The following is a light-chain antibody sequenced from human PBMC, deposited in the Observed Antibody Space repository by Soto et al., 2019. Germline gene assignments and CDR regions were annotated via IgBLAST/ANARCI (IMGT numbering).Light chain of an antibody. CDR2: GNS. V-gene: IGLV1-40*01. CDR3: QSYDSSLRVV. Sequence: QSALTQPPSVSGAPGQRVTISCTGSSSNIGAGYDVHWYQQLPGTAPKLLIYGNSNRPSGVPDRFSGSKSGTSASLAITGLQAEDEADYYCQSYDSSLRVVFGGGTKLT. CDR1: SSNIGAGYD. J-gene: IGLJ2*01.